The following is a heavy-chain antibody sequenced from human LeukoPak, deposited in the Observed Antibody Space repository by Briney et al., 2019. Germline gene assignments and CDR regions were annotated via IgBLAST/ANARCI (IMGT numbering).Heavy chain of an antibody. V-gene: IGHV1-69*13. D-gene: IGHD6-19*01. J-gene: IGHJ5*02. CDR3: ARGGSGYSSGWYSNWFDP. CDR1: GGTFSSYA. Sequence: SVKVSCKASGGTFSSYAISWVRQAPGQGLEWMGGIIPIFGTANYAQKFQGRVTITADESTSTAYMELSSLRSEDTAVYCCARGGSGYSSGWYSNWFDPWGQGTLVTVSS. CDR2: IIPIFGTA.